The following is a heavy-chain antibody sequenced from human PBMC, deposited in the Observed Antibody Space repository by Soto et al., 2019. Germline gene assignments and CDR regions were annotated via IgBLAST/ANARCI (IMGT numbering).Heavy chain of an antibody. CDR2: ISYDGDNK. CDR1: VFTFSYHA. D-gene: IGHD1-1*01. CDR3: ARGTTTSAFSAMDV. Sequence: QVQLVESGGGVVQPGRSLRLSCAASVFTFSYHALNWVRQAPGKGLEWGAVISYDGDNKYIAESVKGRFTISRDNSKNTVSLQMNSLRAEDTAMYFCARGTTTSAFSAMDVWGQGTTVTVSS. J-gene: IGHJ6*02. V-gene: IGHV3-30-3*01.